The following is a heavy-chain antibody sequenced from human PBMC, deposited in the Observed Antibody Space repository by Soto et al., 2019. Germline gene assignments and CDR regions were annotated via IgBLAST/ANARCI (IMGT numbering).Heavy chain of an antibody. CDR3: AKAVSSWYGGRLYYFDY. V-gene: IGHV3-23*01. D-gene: IGHD6-13*01. Sequence: EVQLLESGGGLVQPGGSLRLSCAASGFTFSSYAMSWVRQAPGKGLEWVSAISGSGGSTYYADSVKGLFTISRDNSKNRLYLQMNSLRAEDTAVYYCAKAVSSWYGGRLYYFDYWGQGTLVTVSS. CDR1: GFTFSSYA. J-gene: IGHJ4*02. CDR2: ISGSGGST.